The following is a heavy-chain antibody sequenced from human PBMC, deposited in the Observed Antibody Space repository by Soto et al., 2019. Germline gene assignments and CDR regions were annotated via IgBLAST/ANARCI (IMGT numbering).Heavy chain of an antibody. CDR2: IYYSGST. Sequence: QVQLQESGPGLVKPSETLSLTCTVSGGSISSYYWSWIRQPPGKGLEWIGYIYYSGSTNYNPSLKSRVTMSVDTSKNQFSLKLSSVTAADTAVYYCASLETAISQSYGSGGYMDVWGKGTTVTVSS. CDR3: ASLETAISQSYGSGGYMDV. D-gene: IGHD3-10*01. V-gene: IGHV4-59*01. J-gene: IGHJ6*03. CDR1: GGSISSYY.